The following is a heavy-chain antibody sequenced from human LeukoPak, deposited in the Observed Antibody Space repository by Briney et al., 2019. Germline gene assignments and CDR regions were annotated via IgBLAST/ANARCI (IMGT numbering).Heavy chain of an antibody. D-gene: IGHD2-15*01. CDR3: ARAVCSGGSCYGEIDY. CDR1: GYTFTSYG. Sequence: ASVKVSCKASGYTFTSYGLIWVRQAPGQGLEWMGWISTYNGNTSYAQNLQGRVTMTTDTSTSTAYMELRSLRSDDTAVYCCARAVCSGGSCYGEIDYWGQGTLVTVSS. J-gene: IGHJ4*02. CDR2: ISTYNGNT. V-gene: IGHV1-18*01.